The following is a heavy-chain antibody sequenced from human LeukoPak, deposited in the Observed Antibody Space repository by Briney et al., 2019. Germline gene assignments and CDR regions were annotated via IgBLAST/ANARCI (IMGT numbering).Heavy chain of an antibody. CDR2: INHSGST. CDR1: GGSFNGYY. CDR3: ARAPYLSGGS. V-gene: IGHV4-34*01. J-gene: IGHJ3*01. D-gene: IGHD2-15*01. Sequence: SETLSLTCAVYGGSFNGYYWSWIRQPPGKGLDWIGEINHSGSTNYNPSLKSRVTISSGTSNNQFSLKLSSVTAADTAVYYCARAPYLSGGSWGQGTMVTVSS.